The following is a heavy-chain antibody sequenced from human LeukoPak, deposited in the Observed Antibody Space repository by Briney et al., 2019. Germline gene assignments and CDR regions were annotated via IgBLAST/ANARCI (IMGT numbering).Heavy chain of an antibody. CDR3: ARDSGDAFDI. CDR1: GFIFKNHA. Sequence: PGGSLRLSCAASGFIFKNHAMSWVRQAPGKGLEWVSSISSSSSYIYYADSVKGRFTISRDNAKDSLYLQMNSLRAEDTAVYYCARDSGDAFDIWGQGTMVTVSS. V-gene: IGHV3-21*01. D-gene: IGHD3-10*01. J-gene: IGHJ3*02. CDR2: ISSSSSYI.